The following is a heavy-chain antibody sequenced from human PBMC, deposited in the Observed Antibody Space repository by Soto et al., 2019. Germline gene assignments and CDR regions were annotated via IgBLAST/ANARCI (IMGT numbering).Heavy chain of an antibody. CDR1: GFTFRSYS. J-gene: IGHJ5*02. Sequence: EVQLVESGGGLVQPGGSLRLSCAASGFTFRSYSMNWVRQAPGKGLEWVSYISSGSSTIHYADSVKGRFTISRDNAKNSLFLQMNSMRAEDTAVYYCARAGDSGGDYWFDPWGQGTLVTVSS. CDR2: ISSGSSTI. CDR3: ARAGDSGGDYWFDP. D-gene: IGHD2-21*01. V-gene: IGHV3-48*01.